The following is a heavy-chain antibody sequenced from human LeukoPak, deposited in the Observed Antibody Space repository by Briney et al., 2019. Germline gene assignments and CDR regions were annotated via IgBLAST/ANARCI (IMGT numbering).Heavy chain of an antibody. J-gene: IGHJ4*02. CDR3: ARFSEYSGSYSQDY. CDR1: GGSISSGDYY. D-gene: IGHD1-26*01. V-gene: IGHV4-30-4*01. CDR2: IYYSGST. Sequence: SQTLSLTCTVSGGSISSGDYYWSWIRQPPGKGLEWIGYIYYSGSTYYNPSLKSRVTISVDTSKNQFSLKLSSVTAADTAVYYCARFSEYSGSYSQDYWGQGTLVTVSS.